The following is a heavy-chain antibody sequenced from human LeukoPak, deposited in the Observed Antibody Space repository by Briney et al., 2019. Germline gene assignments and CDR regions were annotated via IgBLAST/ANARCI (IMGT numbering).Heavy chain of an antibody. CDR1: GGTLSSYA. V-gene: IGHV1-69*04. CDR2: IIPILGIA. Sequence: SVKVSCKASGGTLSSYAISWVRQAPGQGLGWMGRIIPILGIANYAQKFQGRVTITADKSTSTAYMELSSLRSEDTAVYYCASVLSGIAVAGSFDPWGQGTLVTVFS. CDR3: ASVLSGIAVAGSFDP. J-gene: IGHJ5*02. D-gene: IGHD6-19*01.